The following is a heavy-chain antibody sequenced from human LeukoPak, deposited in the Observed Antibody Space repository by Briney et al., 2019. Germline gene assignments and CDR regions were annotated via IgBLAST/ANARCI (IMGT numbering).Heavy chain of an antibody. CDR1: GGSFSGYY. D-gene: IGHD3-3*01. CDR3: ARSIDFWSGYYTAYYYYYYMDV. CDR2: IYYSGST. V-gene: IGHV4-59*01. J-gene: IGHJ6*03. Sequence: SETLSLTCAVYGGSFSGYYWSWIRQPPGKGLEWIGYIYYSGSTNYNPSLKSRVTISVDTSKNQFSLKLSSVTAADTAVYYCARSIDFWSGYYTAYYYYYYMDVWGKGTTVTVSS.